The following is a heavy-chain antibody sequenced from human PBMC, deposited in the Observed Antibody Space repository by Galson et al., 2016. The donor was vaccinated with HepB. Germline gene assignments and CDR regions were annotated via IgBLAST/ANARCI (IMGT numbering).Heavy chain of an antibody. CDR3: ARFGPRDFVMGNLGFYFFFGMDV. CDR2: IIPIIGNT. CDR1: GDTFSKHG. Sequence: SVKVSFKGSGDTFSKHGINWVRRAPGQGLEWMGSIIPIIGNTDYAQKFRGRVTLTADASINTGHIELSGLTFEDTAVYYCARFGPRDFVMGNLGFYFFFGMDVWGQGTTVTVSS. J-gene: IGHJ6*02. D-gene: IGHD2-21*02. V-gene: IGHV1-69*11.